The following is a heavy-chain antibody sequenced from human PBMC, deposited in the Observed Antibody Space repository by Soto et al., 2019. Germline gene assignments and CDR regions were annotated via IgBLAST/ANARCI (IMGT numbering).Heavy chain of an antibody. D-gene: IGHD3-22*01. CDR3: ASTYYYDSSGYSSVNWFDP. J-gene: IGHJ5*02. Sequence: PSETLSLTCTVSGGSISSYYWSWIRQPPGKGLEWIGYIYYSGSTNYNPSLKSRVTISVDTSKNTLYLQMNSLRAEDTAVYYCASTYYYDSSGYSSVNWFDPWGQGTLVTVSS. CDR1: GGSISSYY. V-gene: IGHV4-59*12. CDR2: IYYSGST.